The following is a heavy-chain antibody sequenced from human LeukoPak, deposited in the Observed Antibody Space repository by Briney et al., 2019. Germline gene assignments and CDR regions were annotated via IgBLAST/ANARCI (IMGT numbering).Heavy chain of an antibody. CDR3: ARSEEQLDDLYYYYYGMDV. CDR1: GGSISSSSYY. Sequence: SETLSLTCTVSGGSISSSSYYWGWIRQPPGKGLEWIGSIYYSGGTYYNPSLKSRVTISVDTSKNQFSLKLSSVTAADTAVYYCARSEEQLDDLYYYYYGMDVWGQGTTVTVSS. J-gene: IGHJ6*02. CDR2: IYYSGGT. D-gene: IGHD6-13*01. V-gene: IGHV4-39*01.